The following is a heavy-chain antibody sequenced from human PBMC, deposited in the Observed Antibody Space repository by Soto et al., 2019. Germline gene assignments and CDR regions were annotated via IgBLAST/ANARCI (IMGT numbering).Heavy chain of an antibody. CDR3: ARELRFDYIWGSYPMDV. CDR2: ISSSSSTI. V-gene: IGHV3-48*01. J-gene: IGHJ6*03. CDR1: GFTLSSYN. D-gene: IGHD3-16*02. Sequence: EVQLVESGGGLVQPGGSVRLSCVDSGFTLSSYNMNWVRQAPGKGLEWVTYISSSSSTIYYADSVRGRFTISRDNAKNSLYLQMNSLRAEDTAVYYCARELRFDYIWGSYPMDVWGKGTTVTVSS.